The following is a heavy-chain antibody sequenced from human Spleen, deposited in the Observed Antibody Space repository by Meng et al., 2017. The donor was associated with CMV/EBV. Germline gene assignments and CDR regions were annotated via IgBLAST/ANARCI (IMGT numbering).Heavy chain of an antibody. V-gene: IGHV4-59*01. CDR1: GGSFSSYY. Sequence: SETLSLTCAVYGGSFSSYYWSWIRQPPGKGLEWIGYIYYSGSTNYNPSLKSRVTISVDTSKNQSSLKLSSVTAADTAVYYCARGRGYYYYGMDVWGQGTTVTVSS. CDR3: ARGRGYYYYGMDV. D-gene: IGHD3-10*01. CDR2: IYYSGST. J-gene: IGHJ6*02.